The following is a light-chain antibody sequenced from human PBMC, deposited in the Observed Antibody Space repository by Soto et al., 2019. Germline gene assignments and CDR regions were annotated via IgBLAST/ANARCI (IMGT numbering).Light chain of an antibody. Sequence: DIQMTQSPSTLSASVGDRVTITCRASQSITAGLAWYQQKPGKAPKFLIYKAYNLEGGVPSRFIGSGSGTEFTLTISSVQPDYFATYYGHYYDDYSWTFAQWTKVEIK. CDR2: KAY. CDR1: QSITAG. CDR3: HYYDDYSWT. J-gene: IGKJ1*01. V-gene: IGKV1-5*03.